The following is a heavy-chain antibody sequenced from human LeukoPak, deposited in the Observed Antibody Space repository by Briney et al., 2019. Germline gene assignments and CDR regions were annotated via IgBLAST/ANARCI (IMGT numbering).Heavy chain of an antibody. D-gene: IGHD3-22*01. CDR2: INPNSGGT. V-gene: IGHV1-2*06. CDR3: AAYYYDSSGSDY. Sequence: ASVKVSCKASGYTFTGYYMHWVRQAPGQGLEWMGRINPNSGGTNYAQKFQGRVTMTRDTSISTAYMELSRLRSVDTAVYYCAAYYYDSSGSDYWGQGTLVTVSS. J-gene: IGHJ4*02. CDR1: GYTFTGYY.